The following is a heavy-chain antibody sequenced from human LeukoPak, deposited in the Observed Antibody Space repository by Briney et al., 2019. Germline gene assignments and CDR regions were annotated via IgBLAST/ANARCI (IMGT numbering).Heavy chain of an antibody. Sequence: SGGSLRLSCAASRFTFSSYAMSWVRQAPGKGLEWVSAISGSGGSTYYADSVKGRFTISRDNSKNTLYLQMNSLRAEDTAVYYCAKDHLRGFSSGYFDYWGQGTLVTVSS. J-gene: IGHJ4*02. CDR3: AKDHLRGFSSGYFDY. V-gene: IGHV3-23*01. D-gene: IGHD3-22*01. CDR1: RFTFSSYA. CDR2: ISGSGGST.